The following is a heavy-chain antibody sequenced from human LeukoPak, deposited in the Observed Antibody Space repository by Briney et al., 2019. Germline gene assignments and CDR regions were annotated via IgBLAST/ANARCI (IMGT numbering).Heavy chain of an antibody. CDR3: ARVWGRGYSYGYFDY. CDR2: IIPIFGTA. D-gene: IGHD5-18*01. J-gene: IGHJ4*02. V-gene: IGHV1-69*05. CDR1: GGTFSSYA. Sequence: SVRVSCKASGGTFSSYAISWVRQAPGQGLEWMGGIIPIFGTANYAQKFQGRVTITTDESTSTAYMELSSLRSEDTAVYYCARVWGRGYSYGYFDYWGQGTLVTVSS.